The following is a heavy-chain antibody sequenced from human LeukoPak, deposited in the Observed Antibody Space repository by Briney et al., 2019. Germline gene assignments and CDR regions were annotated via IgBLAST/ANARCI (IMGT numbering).Heavy chain of an antibody. CDR1: GFTFSSYW. V-gene: IGHV3-7*04. CDR2: INQDGSEK. D-gene: IGHD3-16*01. CDR3: ARGMSTGEY. Sequence: GGSLRLCCAASGFTFSSYWMSWVRQPPGKGLEWVANINQDGSEKYYVDSVKGRFTISRDNAKNSLYLQMNSLRAEDTAVYYCARGMSTGEYWGQGTLVTVSS. J-gene: IGHJ4*02.